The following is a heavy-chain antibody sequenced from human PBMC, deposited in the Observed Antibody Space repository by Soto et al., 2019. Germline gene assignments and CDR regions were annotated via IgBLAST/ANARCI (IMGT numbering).Heavy chain of an antibody. Sequence: PEILYLTCTLSGDSISSSKYYWGWICQPPGKGLEWIGSIYYSGSPYYNSSLKSRVTISVDTSKNPFSLKLTSMTAADPAVYYWERGGGGGPHYYGMDVWGQGTTVTVSS. CDR3: ERGGGGGPHYYGMDV. CDR2: IYYSGSP. V-gene: IGHV4-39*02. D-gene: IGHD2-15*01. J-gene: IGHJ6*02. CDR1: GDSISSSKYY.